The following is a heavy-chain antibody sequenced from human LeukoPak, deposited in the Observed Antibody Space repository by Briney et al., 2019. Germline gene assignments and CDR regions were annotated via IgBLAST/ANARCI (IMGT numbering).Heavy chain of an antibody. CDR1: GGSVTSTNW. V-gene: IGHV4-4*02. Sequence: SETLSLTCGVSGGSVTSTNWWTWVRQPPGKGLEWIGEVHLDGRTNYNPSLKSRLTMSVDLSENHVSLKLTSVTAADTAAYYCAREGGFYRPLDYSGQGTLVTVSS. J-gene: IGHJ4*02. CDR3: AREGGFYRPLDY. CDR2: VHLDGRT. D-gene: IGHD3-3*01.